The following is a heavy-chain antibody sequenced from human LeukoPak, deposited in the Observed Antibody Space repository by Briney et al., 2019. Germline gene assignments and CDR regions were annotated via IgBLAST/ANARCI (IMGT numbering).Heavy chain of an antibody. J-gene: IGHJ3*02. Sequence: PGGSLRLSCAASGFTFSSYGMHWVRQAPGKGLEWVAVISYDGRNKYYAESVKGRFTISRDNSKNTLYLQLNSLRAEDTAIYYCAHHGGGTIRIAAFDIWGQGTMVTVSS. CDR3: AHHGGGTIRIAAFDI. CDR2: ISYDGRNK. D-gene: IGHD3-3*01. V-gene: IGHV3-30*03. CDR1: GFTFSSYG.